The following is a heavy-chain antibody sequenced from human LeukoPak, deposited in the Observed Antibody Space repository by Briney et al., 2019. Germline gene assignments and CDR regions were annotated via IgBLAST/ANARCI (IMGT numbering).Heavy chain of an antibody. CDR2: ISTSTYI. V-gene: IGHV3-21*01. CDR1: GFIFSTYS. J-gene: IGHJ4*02. D-gene: IGHD6-19*01. Sequence: GGSLRLSCSASGFIFSTYSMDWVRQAPGKGLEWVSSISTSTYISYADSVKGRFTISRDNAKNSLYLQMNSLRAEDTAVYYCARALSVAGGYWGQGTLVTVSS. CDR3: ARALSVAGGY.